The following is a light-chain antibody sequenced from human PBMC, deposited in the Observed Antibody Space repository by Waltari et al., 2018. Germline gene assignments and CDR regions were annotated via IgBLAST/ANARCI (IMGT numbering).Light chain of an antibody. Sequence: QSVLTQPPSVSGAPGQRVTISCTGSSSNIGAGYDVHWYQQLPGTAPKLLISGNSHLPAGVPDRFSGSKSGTSASLAITGLQAEDEADYYCQSYDSSLSGYVFGTGPKVSVL. J-gene: IGLJ1*01. V-gene: IGLV1-40*01. CDR1: SSNIGAGYD. CDR3: QSYDSSLSGYV. CDR2: GNS.